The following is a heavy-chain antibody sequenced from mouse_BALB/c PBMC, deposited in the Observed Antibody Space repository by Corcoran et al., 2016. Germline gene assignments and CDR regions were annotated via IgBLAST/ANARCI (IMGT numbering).Heavy chain of an antibody. J-gene: IGHJ3*01. Sequence: EVLLQQSGPELVKPGASVKIPCKASGYTFTDYNMDWVKQSHGKSLEWIGDINPNNGGTVYNQKFKGKATLTVDKSSSTAYMELRSLTSEDTAVYYCARYGYYRYDGFAYWGQGTLVTVSA. CDR2: INPNNGGT. CDR1: GYTFTDYN. V-gene: IGHV1-18*01. D-gene: IGHD2-14*01. CDR3: ARYGYYRYDGFAY.